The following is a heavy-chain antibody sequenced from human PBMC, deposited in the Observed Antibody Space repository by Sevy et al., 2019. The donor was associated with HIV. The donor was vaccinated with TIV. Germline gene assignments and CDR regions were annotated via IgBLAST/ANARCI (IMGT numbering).Heavy chain of an antibody. V-gene: IGHV3-23*01. Sequence: GGSLRLSCAASGFTFSSYAMSWVRQAPGKGLEWVSAISASGGSTYYSDSVKGRFTISRDNSKNTLYLQMNSLRAEDTAVYYRAKEWLDSSGYYYVESYFDYWGQGTLVTVSS. CDR3: AKEWLDSSGYYYVESYFDY. J-gene: IGHJ4*02. CDR1: GFTFSSYA. CDR2: ISASGGST. D-gene: IGHD3-22*01.